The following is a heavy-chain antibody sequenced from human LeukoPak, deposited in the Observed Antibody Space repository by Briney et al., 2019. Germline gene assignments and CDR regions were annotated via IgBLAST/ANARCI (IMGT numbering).Heavy chain of an antibody. J-gene: IGHJ6*03. CDR2: INPDSGGT. CDR3: ARGGVTMVRGVIRDYYYYMDV. D-gene: IGHD3-10*01. Sequence: GASVKVSCKASGYTFTGYYMHWVRQAPGQGLEWMGWINPDSGGTNYAQKFQGRVTMTRDTSISTAYMELSRLRSDDTAVYYCARGGVTMVRGVIRDYYYYMDVWGKGTTVTVSS. V-gene: IGHV1-2*02. CDR1: GYTFTGYY.